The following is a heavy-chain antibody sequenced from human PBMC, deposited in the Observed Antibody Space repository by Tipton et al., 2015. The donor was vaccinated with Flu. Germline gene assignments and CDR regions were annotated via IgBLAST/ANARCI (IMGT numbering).Heavy chain of an antibody. Sequence: TLSLTCTVSGGSIRSSTDYWGWVRQPPGKGLDWIGTIHSSGSTYYNPSLNSRVTISIDTSKSQFSLRLTSVTAADTAVYYCGRNYGPFNWFDPWGQGTLVTVSS. D-gene: IGHD3-10*01. CDR1: GGSIRSSTDY. J-gene: IGHJ5*02. CDR3: GRNYGPFNWFDP. CDR2: IHSSGST. V-gene: IGHV4-39*01.